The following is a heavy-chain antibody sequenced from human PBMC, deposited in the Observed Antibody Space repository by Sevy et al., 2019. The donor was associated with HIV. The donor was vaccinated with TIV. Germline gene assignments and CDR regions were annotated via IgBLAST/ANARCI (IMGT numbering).Heavy chain of an antibody. J-gene: IGHJ6*03. CDR2: ISYDGSNK. Sequence: GESLKISCAASGFTFSSYGMHWVRQAPGKGLEWVAVISYDGSNKYYADSVKGRFTISRDNSKNTLYLQMNSLRAEDTAVYYCAKDRIAARRVSKNYYYYYMDVWGKGTTVTVSS. CDR3: AKDRIAARRVSKNYYYYYMDV. CDR1: GFTFSSYG. D-gene: IGHD6-6*01. V-gene: IGHV3-30*18.